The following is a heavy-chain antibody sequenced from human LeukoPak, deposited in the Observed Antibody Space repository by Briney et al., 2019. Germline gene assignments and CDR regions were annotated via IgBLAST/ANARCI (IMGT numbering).Heavy chain of an antibody. CDR3: VDQYGS. D-gene: IGHD5-24*01. V-gene: IGHV3-66*02. CDR2: IYNGGST. CDR1: GFTVSSVY. J-gene: IGHJ5*02. Sequence: PGGSLSLSCAASGFTVSSVYMNWVRQAPGKGLEWVSVIYNGGSTYYADSVKGRFTFSRDNPKNTLYLQMNSLRTEDTAVYYCVDQYGSWGQGTLVTVSS.